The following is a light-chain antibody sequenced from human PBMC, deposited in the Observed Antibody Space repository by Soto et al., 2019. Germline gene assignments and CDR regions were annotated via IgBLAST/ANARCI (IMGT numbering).Light chain of an antibody. V-gene: IGKV1-5*03. CDR3: QEYGTSCTWT. CDR1: QSISFW. CDR2: RAS. Sequence: DIHLTQSPSTLSASVGDRVTITCRASQSISFWLAWYQQKPGKAPKVLIHRASTLENGVPSRVSGSGSGTEFTLTITSLQPEDVATYFCQEYGTSCTWTVGQGTKVEIK. J-gene: IGKJ1*01.